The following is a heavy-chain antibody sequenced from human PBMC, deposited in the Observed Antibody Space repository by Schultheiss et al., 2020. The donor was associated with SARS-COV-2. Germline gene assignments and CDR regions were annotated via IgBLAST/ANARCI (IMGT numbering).Heavy chain of an antibody. Sequence: GGSLRLSCAASGFTFDDYAMHWVRQAPGKGLEWVSGISWNSGSIGYADSVKGRFTISRDNAKNSLYLQMNSLRAEDTAVYYCARQSSSSTSFDYWGQGTLVTVSS. CDR2: ISWNSGSI. V-gene: IGHV3-9*01. D-gene: IGHD6-6*01. CDR1: GFTFDDYA. CDR3: ARQSSSSTSFDY. J-gene: IGHJ4*02.